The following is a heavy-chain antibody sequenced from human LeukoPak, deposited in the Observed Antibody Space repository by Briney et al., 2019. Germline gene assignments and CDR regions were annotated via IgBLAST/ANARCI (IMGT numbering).Heavy chain of an antibody. V-gene: IGHV4-34*01. D-gene: IGHD3-3*01. Sequence: SETLSLTCAVYGGSFSGDYWSWIRQPPGKGLEWVGEVADNGATNYDPSPRSRATISVDTAKKQYSLKLRSVTAADTAVYFCANGVRSAYYFDPWSQGTLVTVSS. J-gene: IGHJ5*02. CDR1: GGSFSGDY. CDR2: VADNGAT. CDR3: ANGVRSAYYFDP.